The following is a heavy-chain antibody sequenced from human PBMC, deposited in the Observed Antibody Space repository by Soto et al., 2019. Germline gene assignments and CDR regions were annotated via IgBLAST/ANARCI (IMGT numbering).Heavy chain of an antibody. D-gene: IGHD3-10*01. CDR2: ISPHKDDT. Sequence: ASVKVSCKKSCYIFSTLGISWVRQAPGQGLEWMGWISPHKDDTYYAQRLQGRVTMTTDTSTSTAYMELRSLRSDDTAVYFCARDLDGSGSYYTNYWGQGTLVTVSS. J-gene: IGHJ4*02. CDR1: CYIFSTLG. V-gene: IGHV1-18*01. CDR3: ARDLDGSGSYYTNY.